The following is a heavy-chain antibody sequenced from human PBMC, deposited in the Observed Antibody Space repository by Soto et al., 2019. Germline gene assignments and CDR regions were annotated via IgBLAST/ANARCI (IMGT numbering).Heavy chain of an antibody. CDR1: GFSVSAYE. V-gene: IGHV3-48*03. CDR3: TTEAYGGDTDAFDL. CDR2: MSVSGYRT. D-gene: IGHD4-17*01. J-gene: IGHJ3*01. Sequence: AGGSLRLSCAASGFSVSAYEMDWVRQAPGKGLEWVSFMSVSGYRTYYPDSVKGRFTISRDNAKNSLYLQMDSLRAEDTAVYYCTTEAYGGDTDAFDLSGQGTIVTVS.